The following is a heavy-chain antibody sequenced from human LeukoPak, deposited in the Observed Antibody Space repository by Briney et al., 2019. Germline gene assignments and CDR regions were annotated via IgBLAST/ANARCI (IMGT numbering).Heavy chain of an antibody. D-gene: IGHD4-17*01. CDR1: GGSISSYY. V-gene: IGHV4-59*01. J-gene: IGHJ1*01. CDR3: ATTVISADAEYFQH. CDR2: IYYSGST. Sequence: SETLSLTCTVSGGSISSYYWSWIRQPPGKGLEWIGYIYYSGSTNYKPSLKSRVTISVDTSKNQFSLKLNSVTAADTAMYYCATTVISADAEYFQHWGQGTLVTVSS.